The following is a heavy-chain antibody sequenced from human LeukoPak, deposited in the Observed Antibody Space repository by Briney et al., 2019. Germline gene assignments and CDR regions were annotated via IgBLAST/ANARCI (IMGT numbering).Heavy chain of an antibody. CDR3: ATAGMATVPGYY. Sequence: GGSLRLSCAASGFTFSRYSMNWVREAPGKGLGWVSSISGSSTTIYYADSVKGRFTISRDNAKNSLYLEMNSLRDEDTAVYYCATAGMATVPGYYWSQGTLVTVSS. D-gene: IGHD5-24*01. J-gene: IGHJ4*02. CDR1: GFTFSRYS. V-gene: IGHV3-48*02. CDR2: ISGSSTTI.